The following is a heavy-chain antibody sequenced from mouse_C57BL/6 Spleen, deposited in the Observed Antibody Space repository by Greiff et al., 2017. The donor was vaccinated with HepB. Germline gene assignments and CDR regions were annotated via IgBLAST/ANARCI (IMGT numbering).Heavy chain of an antibody. CDR2: INYDGSST. V-gene: IGHV5-16*01. Sequence: EVQRVESEGGLVQPGSSMKLSCTASGFTFSDYYMAWVRQVPEKGLEWVANINYDGSSTYYLDSLKSRFIISRDNAKNILYLQMSSLKSEDTATYYVARAYYYGTSPDFDVWGTGTTVTVSS. D-gene: IGHD1-1*01. CDR3: ARAYYYGTSPDFDV. J-gene: IGHJ1*03. CDR1: GFTFSDYY.